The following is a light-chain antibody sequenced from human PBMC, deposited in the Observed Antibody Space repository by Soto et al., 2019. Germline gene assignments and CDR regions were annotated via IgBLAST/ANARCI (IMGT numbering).Light chain of an antibody. CDR3: QQYNSYLLT. J-gene: IGKJ4*01. V-gene: IGKV1-39*01. CDR2: AAS. CDR1: QSISGY. Sequence: DIQMTQSPSSLSASVGDRVTITCRASQSISGYLNWYQQKSGQAPKLLMYAASTLQSGVPSRFSGSGSGTEFTLTISSLQPDDFATYYCQQYNSYLLTFGGGTKVDIK.